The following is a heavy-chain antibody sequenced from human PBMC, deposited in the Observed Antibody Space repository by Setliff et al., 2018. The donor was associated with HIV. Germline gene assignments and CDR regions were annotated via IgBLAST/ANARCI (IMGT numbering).Heavy chain of an antibody. D-gene: IGHD6-19*01. CDR1: GYTFSSYW. Sequence: LSLSCAASGYTFSSYWMAWVRQCPGKGLEWVANIQQHGSEIHYVASVEGRFTIFRDNAKSSLYLQMNSLRAEDTAVYYCANMQWASNAWYSFDYWGQGALVTVSS. CDR2: IQQHGSEI. CDR3: ANMQWASNAWYSFDY. V-gene: IGHV3-7*05. J-gene: IGHJ4*02.